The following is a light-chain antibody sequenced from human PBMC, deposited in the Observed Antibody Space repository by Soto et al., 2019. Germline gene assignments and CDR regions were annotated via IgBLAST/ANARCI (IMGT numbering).Light chain of an antibody. CDR1: QDIRND. Sequence: DIQMTQSPSSLSASVGDRVTITCRASQDIRNDLGWYQQKPGKAPKRLIYAASSLLSGVTSRFSGSGSETEFTLTISSMQPEDFAVYYCQKYSNWPLTFGGGNKVDI. CDR3: QKYSNWPLT. J-gene: IGKJ4*01. CDR2: AAS. V-gene: IGKV1-17*01.